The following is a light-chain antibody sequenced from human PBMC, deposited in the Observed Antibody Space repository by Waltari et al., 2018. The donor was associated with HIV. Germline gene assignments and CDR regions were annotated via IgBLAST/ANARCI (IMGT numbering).Light chain of an antibody. CDR3: QQYNNWPPAT. CDR2: GAS. Sequence: ERIMTQSPATLSVSPGERATLSCRASQNINFNLAWYQQKPGQPPRLLIYGASTRATGIPVRISGSGSGTEFTLTISSLQSEDFAVYYCQQYNNWPPATFGQGTKVEFK. J-gene: IGKJ1*01. V-gene: IGKV3-15*01. CDR1: QNINFN.